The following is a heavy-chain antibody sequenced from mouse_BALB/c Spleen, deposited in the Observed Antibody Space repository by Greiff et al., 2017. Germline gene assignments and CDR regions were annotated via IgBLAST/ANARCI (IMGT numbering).Heavy chain of an antibody. Sequence: VQLVESGPGLVAPSQSLSITCTVSGFSLTSYGVHWVRQPPGKGLEWLGVIWAGGSTNYNSALMSRLSISKDNSKSQVFLKMNSLQTDDTAMYYCARDLMITASAMAYWGQGTLVTVSA. CDR2: IWAGGST. D-gene: IGHD2-4*01. CDR1: GFSLTSYG. CDR3: ARDLMITASAMAY. V-gene: IGHV2-9*02. J-gene: IGHJ3*01.